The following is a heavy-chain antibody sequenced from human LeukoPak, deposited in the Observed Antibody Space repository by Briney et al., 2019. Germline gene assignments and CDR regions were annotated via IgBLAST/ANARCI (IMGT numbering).Heavy chain of an antibody. CDR1: GFNFNSYA. J-gene: IGHJ4*02. D-gene: IGHD1-26*01. CDR2: ISYDGNNK. V-gene: IGHV3-30*04. CDR3: AKDRVGATLYFDY. Sequence: GGSLRLSCAVSGFNFNSYAMHWVRQAPGKGLEWAAVISYDGNNKDYADSVKGRFTISRDDSKNTLYLQMNSLRAEDTAVYYCAKDRVGATLYFDYWGQGTLVTVSS.